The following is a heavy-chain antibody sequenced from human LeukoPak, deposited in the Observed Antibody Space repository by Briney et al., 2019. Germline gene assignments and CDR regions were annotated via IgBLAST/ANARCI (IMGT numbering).Heavy chain of an antibody. D-gene: IGHD2-15*01. CDR2: ISSSGSTI. Sequence: GGSLRLSCAASGFTFSSYEMNWVRQAPGKGLEWVSYISSSGSTIYYADSVKGRFTISRDNSKNSLYLQMNSLRTEDSALYYCAKEIDTLGTNAFDIWGQGTIVTVSS. J-gene: IGHJ3*02. CDR3: AKEIDTLGTNAFDI. V-gene: IGHV3-48*03. CDR1: GFTFSSYE.